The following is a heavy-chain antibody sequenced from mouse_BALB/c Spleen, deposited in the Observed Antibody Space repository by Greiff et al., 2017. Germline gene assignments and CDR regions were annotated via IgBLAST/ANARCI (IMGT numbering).Heavy chain of an antibody. D-gene: IGHD1-1*01. CDR2: INPSTGYT. CDR3: AKREGYYGSGGFDY. V-gene: IGHV1-7*01. CDR1: GYTFTSYW. Sequence: QVQLKQSGAELAKPGASVKMSCKASGYTFTSYWMHWVKQRPGQGLEWIGYINPSTGYTEYNQKFKDKATLTADKSSSTAYMQLSSLTSEDSAVYYCAKREGYYGSGGFDYWGQGTTLTVSS. J-gene: IGHJ2*01.